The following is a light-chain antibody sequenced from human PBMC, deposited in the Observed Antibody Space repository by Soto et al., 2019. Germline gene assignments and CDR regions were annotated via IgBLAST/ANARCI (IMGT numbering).Light chain of an antibody. CDR3: QQYNDWIT. J-gene: IGKJ5*01. CDR1: ERIYSAY. V-gene: IGKV3-20*01. Sequence: EVVWRQSPGTLSLSRGERATLSCRASERIYSAYLGWYQQKPGQAPRLLIYGTSSRATGIPDRFSGSGSGTEFTLTISSLQSEDFALYYCQQYNDWITFGQGTRLEIK. CDR2: GTS.